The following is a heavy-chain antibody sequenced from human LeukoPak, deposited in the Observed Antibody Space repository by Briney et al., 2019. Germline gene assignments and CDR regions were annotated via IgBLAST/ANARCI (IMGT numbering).Heavy chain of an antibody. CDR1: GFTFSSYG. J-gene: IGHJ3*02. CDR2: ISYDGSNK. D-gene: IGHD3-3*01. CDR3: AKTFCESGYCTTPDAFDI. Sequence: GGSLRLSCAASGFTFSSYGMHWVRQAPGKGLEWVAVISYDGSNKYYADSVKGRFTISRDNSKNTLYLQMNSLRAEDTAVYYCAKTFCESGYCTTPDAFDIWGQGTMVTVSS. V-gene: IGHV3-30*18.